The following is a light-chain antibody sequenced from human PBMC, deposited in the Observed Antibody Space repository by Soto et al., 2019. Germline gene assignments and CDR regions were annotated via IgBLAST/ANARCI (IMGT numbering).Light chain of an antibody. J-gene: IGKJ4*01. Sequence: DIQLTQSPSFLSASVGDRVTITCRASQGISSYLAWYQQKPGKAPKLLIYAASTLQSGVPSRFSGSGSGTEFTLTISSLQPDDFATYYCQQLSSYPLTFGGGTKVEIK. CDR2: AAS. CDR3: QQLSSYPLT. V-gene: IGKV1-9*01. CDR1: QGISSY.